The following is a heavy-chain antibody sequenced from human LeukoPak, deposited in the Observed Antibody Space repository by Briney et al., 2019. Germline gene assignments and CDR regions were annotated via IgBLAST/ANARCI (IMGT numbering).Heavy chain of an antibody. CDR2: ITPIFGTA. D-gene: IGHD6-13*01. CDR1: GGTFSSDA. CDR3: ARSNIAAAGRAGNYYYYGMDV. J-gene: IGHJ6*02. V-gene: IGHV1-69*13. Sequence: SVKVSCKASGGTFSSDAFSWVRQAPGQGLEWMGGITPIFGTANYAQKLQGRVTITADESTSTAYMELSSLRSEDTAVYYCARSNIAAAGRAGNYYYYGMDVWGQGTTVTVSS.